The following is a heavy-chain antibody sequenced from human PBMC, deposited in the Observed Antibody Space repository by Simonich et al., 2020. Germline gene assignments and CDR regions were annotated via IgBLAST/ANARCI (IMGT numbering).Heavy chain of an antibody. Sequence: QVQLQQWGAGLLKPSETLSLTCAVYGGSFSGYYWSWIRQPPGKGLEWIGEIKQHGSTKYNPSHKSRVTISVDTSKNQFSLKLSSVTAADTAVYYCARHLQLGPFDYWGQGTLVTVSS. J-gene: IGHJ4*02. D-gene: IGHD1-1*01. CDR1: GGSFSGYY. CDR3: ARHLQLGPFDY. CDR2: IKQHGST. V-gene: IGHV4-34*01.